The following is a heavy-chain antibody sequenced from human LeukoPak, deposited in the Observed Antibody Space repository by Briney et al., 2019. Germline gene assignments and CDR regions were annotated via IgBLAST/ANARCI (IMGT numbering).Heavy chain of an antibody. CDR3: AKDLLSGSYSYYYGMDV. J-gene: IGHJ6*02. CDR2: ISYDGSNK. CDR1: GFTFSSYG. V-gene: IGHV3-30*18. D-gene: IGHD3-10*01. Sequence: GSLRLSCAASGFTFSSYGMHWVRQAPGKGLEWVAVISYDGSNKYYADSVKGRFTISRDNSKNTLYLQMNSLRAEDTAVYYCAKDLLSGSYSYYYGMDVWGQGTTVTVSS.